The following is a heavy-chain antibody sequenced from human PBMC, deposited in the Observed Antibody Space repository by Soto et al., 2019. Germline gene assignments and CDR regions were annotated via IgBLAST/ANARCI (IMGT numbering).Heavy chain of an antibody. V-gene: IGHV1-18*01. J-gene: IGHJ5*02. D-gene: IGHD2-2*01. CDR3: ARDYCISTSCAADP. CDR1: GYSFDSFG. Sequence: ASVKVSCKASGYSFDSFGISWVRHAPGQGLEWMGRVNAHNHITKYAQKFQGRVTITRDTSTSTDYMEVSSLRSEDTAVYYCARDYCISTSCAADPWGQGTLLTVSS. CDR2: VNAHNHIT.